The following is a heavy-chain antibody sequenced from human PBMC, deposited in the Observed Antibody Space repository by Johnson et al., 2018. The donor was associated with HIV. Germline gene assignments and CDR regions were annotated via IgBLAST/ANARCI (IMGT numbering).Heavy chain of an antibody. CDR1: GFTFDDYA. J-gene: IGHJ3*02. V-gene: IGHV3-9*01. Sequence: EVQLVESGGGLVQPGRSLRLSCAASGFTFDDYAMHWVRQAPGKGLEWVSGISWNSGSIGYADSVKGRFTISRDNAKNSLYLQMNSLRAEDTALYYCAKGIAARPPGDAFDIWGQGTMVTVSS. CDR2: ISWNSGSI. CDR3: AKGIAARPPGDAFDI. D-gene: IGHD6-6*01.